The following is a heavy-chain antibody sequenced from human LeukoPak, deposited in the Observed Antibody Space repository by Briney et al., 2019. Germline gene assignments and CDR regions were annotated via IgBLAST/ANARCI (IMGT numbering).Heavy chain of an antibody. J-gene: IGHJ4*02. D-gene: IGHD3-3*01. Sequence: GRSLRLSCAASGFTFSSYSMNWVRQPPGKGLEWFSFIRNDGNDKYYADSVKGRFTISRDNSKNTLYLQMNSLRAEDTALYYCVRDFEWSFDAWAQGTLVTVSS. CDR3: VRDFEWSFDA. V-gene: IGHV3-30*02. CDR2: IRNDGNDK. CDR1: GFTFSSYS.